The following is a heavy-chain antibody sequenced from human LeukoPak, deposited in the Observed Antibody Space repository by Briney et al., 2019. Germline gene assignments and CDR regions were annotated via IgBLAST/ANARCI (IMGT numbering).Heavy chain of an antibody. V-gene: IGHV4-39*01. CDR3: ARHGPYLGRLAWFDP. Sequence: SETLSLTCTVSGGSIINSNYYWGWIRQPPGKGLEWIGNIFYSGNTYYNVSLKSRVSISVDTSKNQFSLNLSSVTAADTAVYYCARHGPYLGRLAWFDPWGQGTLVTVSS. CDR2: IFYSGNT. CDR1: GGSIINSNYY. J-gene: IGHJ5*02. D-gene: IGHD1-26*01.